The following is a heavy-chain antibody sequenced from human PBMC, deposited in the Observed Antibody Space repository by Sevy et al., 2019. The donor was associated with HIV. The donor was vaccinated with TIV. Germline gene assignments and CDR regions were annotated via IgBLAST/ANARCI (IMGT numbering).Heavy chain of an antibody. Sequence: GGFLRLSCAASGFTFDDYAMSWVRQAPGKGLEWVSGINWNGGSTGYADSVKGRFTISRDNAKNSLYLQMNSLRAEDTAFYYCATGDGGDSGHYYYYYYMDVWGNGTTVTVSS. J-gene: IGHJ6*03. D-gene: IGHD3-10*01. V-gene: IGHV3-20*04. CDR1: GFTFDDYA. CDR3: ATGDGGDSGHYYYYYYMDV. CDR2: INWNGGST.